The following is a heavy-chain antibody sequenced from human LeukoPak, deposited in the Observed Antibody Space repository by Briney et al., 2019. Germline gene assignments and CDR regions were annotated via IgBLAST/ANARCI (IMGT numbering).Heavy chain of an antibody. D-gene: IGHD1-20*01. CDR1: GGTFSSYA. Sequence: SVKVSCKASGGTFSSYAISWVRQAPGRGLEWMGGIIPIFGTANYAQKFQGRVTITADESTSTAYMELSSLRSEDTAVYYCARDGSWYNWNERFDPWGQGTLVTVSS. CDR2: IIPIFGTA. J-gene: IGHJ5*02. V-gene: IGHV1-69*13. CDR3: ARDGSWYNWNERFDP.